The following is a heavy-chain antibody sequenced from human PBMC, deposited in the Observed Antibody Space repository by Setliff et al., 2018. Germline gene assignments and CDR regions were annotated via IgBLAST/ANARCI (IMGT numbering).Heavy chain of an antibody. J-gene: IGHJ2*01. CDR3: ARGTKTMVINYWYFDV. CDR2: IHHSGST. D-gene: IGHD4-17*01. CDR1: GGSFSDYW. V-gene: IGHV4-34*01. Sequence: SETLSLTCAVYGGSFSDYWWSWIRQLPGKGLEWIAEIHHSGSTNFHPSLKSRVAISVDPSKNQFYLNLRSVTAADTAVYFCARGTKTMVINYWYFDVWGRGTPVTASS.